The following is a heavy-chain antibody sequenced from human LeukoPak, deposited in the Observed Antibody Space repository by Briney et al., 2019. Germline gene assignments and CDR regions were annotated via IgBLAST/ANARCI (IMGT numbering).Heavy chain of an antibody. CDR1: GFTFSSYG. CDR2: ISSTSSYI. J-gene: IGHJ6*02. CDR3: ARALWSGPVYYGMDV. D-gene: IGHD3-10*01. Sequence: GGSLRLSCAASGFTFSSYGMHWVRQAPGKGLEWVSSISSTSSYIYYADSMKGRFTISRDNAKNSLYLQMNSLRAEDTAVYYCARALWSGPVYYGMDVWGQGTTVTVSS. V-gene: IGHV3-21*01.